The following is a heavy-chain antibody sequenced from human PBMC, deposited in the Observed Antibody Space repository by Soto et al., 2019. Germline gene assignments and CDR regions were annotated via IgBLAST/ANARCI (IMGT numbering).Heavy chain of an antibody. CDR2: ISAYNGNT. D-gene: IGHD5-12*01. V-gene: IGHV1-18*01. CDR1: GYGFTSDR. CDR3: ASSAFDAVQSLRFDY. J-gene: IGHJ4*02. Sequence: AALVKGSCKAVGYGFTSDRVSWGRHANGQGLEWMGWISAYNGNTNYAQKLQGRVTMTTDTSTSTAYMELRSLRSDDTAVYYCASSAFDAVQSLRFDYWGQGTLVTVSS.